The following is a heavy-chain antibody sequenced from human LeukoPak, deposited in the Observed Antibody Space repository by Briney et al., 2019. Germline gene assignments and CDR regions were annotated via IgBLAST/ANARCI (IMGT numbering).Heavy chain of an antibody. CDR3: ARAYNWNALDY. CDR1: GGSVSSGSYC. D-gene: IGHD1-1*01. J-gene: IGHJ4*02. Sequence: SETLSLTCSVSGGSVSSGSYCWSCIRQPPGKALEWLGCIYYTGSTNYYPSLKSRVTISVDTSKKRFALNLSSVTAADTAVYYCARAYNWNALDYWGQGRQVTVSS. V-gene: IGHV4-61*01. CDR2: IYYTGST.